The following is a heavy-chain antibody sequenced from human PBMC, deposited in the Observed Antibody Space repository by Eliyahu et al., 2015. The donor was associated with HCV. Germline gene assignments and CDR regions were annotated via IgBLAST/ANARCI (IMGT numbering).Heavy chain of an antibody. D-gene: IGHD2-8*01. CDR3: VRVEGGGYCTSSTCFQVGYYYYMDV. CDR1: GDSITRGAYF. J-gene: IGHJ6*03. Sequence: QVQLQESGPGLVKPSQTLSLTCTLSGDSITRGAYFWSWIRQPAGKGLEWIGPIPTGWTTHHNPSLKSRLTISLDTSSNQFSLFLSSVTAADTAIYYCVRVEGGGYCTSSTCFQVGYYYYMDVWGIGTTVTVSS. CDR2: IPTGWTT. V-gene: IGHV4-61*02.